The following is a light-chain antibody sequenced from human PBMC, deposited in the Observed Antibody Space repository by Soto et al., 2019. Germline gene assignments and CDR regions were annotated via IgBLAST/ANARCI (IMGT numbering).Light chain of an antibody. CDR3: CSYAGSSTAV. V-gene: IGLV2-23*01. CDR2: EGS. J-gene: IGLJ7*01. Sequence: QSALTQPASVSGSPGQSITISCTGTSSDVGSYNLVSWYQQHPGKAPKHMIYEGSKRPSGGSNRFSGSKSGNTASLTISGLQAEDEADYYCCSYAGSSTAVFGGGTQLTVL. CDR1: SSDVGSYNL.